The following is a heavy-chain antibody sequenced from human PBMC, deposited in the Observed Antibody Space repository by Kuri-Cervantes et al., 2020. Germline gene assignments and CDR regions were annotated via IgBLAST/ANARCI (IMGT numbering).Heavy chain of an antibody. CDR1: GFTVSSNY. CDR3: ARVLESWYLDY. J-gene: IGHJ4*02. CDR2: IYSSGST. V-gene: IGHV3-66*01. Sequence: GESLKISCAASGFTVSSNYMSWVRQAPGKGLEWVSVIYSSGSTYYADSVKDRFTISRDNAKNSLYLQMNSLRAEDTAVYYCARVLESWYLDYWGQGTLVTVSS. D-gene: IGHD5-24*01.